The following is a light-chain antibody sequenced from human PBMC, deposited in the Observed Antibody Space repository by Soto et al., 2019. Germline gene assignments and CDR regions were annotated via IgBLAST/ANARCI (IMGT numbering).Light chain of an antibody. CDR2: AAS. J-gene: IGKJ3*01. CDR1: QDISNW. V-gene: IGKV1-12*01. Sequence: DIQLTQSPSSVSESVGARVTITCRASQDISNWLAWYQQKPGKAPKLLIYAASNVQDGVTSRFSGSGSGTDYTLTISSLQTADFSTSYCQQSNSVPFTCGPGTKVDVK. CDR3: QQSNSVPFT.